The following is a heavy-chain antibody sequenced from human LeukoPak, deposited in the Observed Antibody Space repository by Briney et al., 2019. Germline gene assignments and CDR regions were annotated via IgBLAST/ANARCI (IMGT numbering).Heavy chain of an antibody. D-gene: IGHD5-12*01. Sequence: SETLSLTCTVSVGSLSSSSFYWGWIRQPPGRGLEWIGSIYYSGSTSYNPSLKSRVTISVDTSKNQFSLKLSSVTAADTAVYYCARLPTITFFDYWGQGTLVTVSS. J-gene: IGHJ4*02. CDR3: ARLPTITFFDY. CDR1: VGSLSSSSFY. V-gene: IGHV4-39*01. CDR2: IYYSGST.